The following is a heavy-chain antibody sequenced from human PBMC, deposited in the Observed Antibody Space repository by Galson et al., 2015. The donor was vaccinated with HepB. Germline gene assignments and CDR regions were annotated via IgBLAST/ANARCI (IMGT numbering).Heavy chain of an antibody. Sequence: SVKVSCKASGGTFSSYAISWVRQAPGQGLEWMGRIIPILGIANYAQKFQGRVTITADKSTSTAYMELSSLRSEDTAVYYCARLSINYYGSGSYSPNYYYYGMDVWGQGTTVTVSS. CDR1: GGTFSSYA. CDR3: ARLSINYYGSGSYSPNYYYYGMDV. V-gene: IGHV1-69*04. J-gene: IGHJ6*02. CDR2: IIPILGIA. D-gene: IGHD3-10*01.